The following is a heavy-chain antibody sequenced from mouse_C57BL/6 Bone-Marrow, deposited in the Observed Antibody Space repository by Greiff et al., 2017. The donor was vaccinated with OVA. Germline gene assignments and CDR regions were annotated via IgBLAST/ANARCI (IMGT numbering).Heavy chain of an antibody. Sequence: VKLVESGPGLVAPSQSLSITCTVSGFSLTSYGVHWVRQPPGKGLEWLVVIWSDGSTTYNSALKSRLSISKDNSKSQVFLKMNSLQTDDTAMYYCARHEVTTRNYAMDYWGQGTSVTVSS. J-gene: IGHJ4*01. CDR2: IWSDGST. D-gene: IGHD2-2*01. CDR1: GFSLTSYG. CDR3: ARHEVTTRNYAMDY. V-gene: IGHV2-6-1*01.